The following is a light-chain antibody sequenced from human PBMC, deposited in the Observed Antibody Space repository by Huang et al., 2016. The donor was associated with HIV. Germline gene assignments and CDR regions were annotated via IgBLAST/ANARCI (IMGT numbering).Light chain of an antibody. V-gene: IGKV1D-13*01. Sequence: AVQLTQSPSSLSASVGDRDTITCRASQGINNALAWYQQKPGKVPKLLIYDASTLKSGVPSRFSGSGSGTDFTLTISSLQSEDFAVYYCQEFNNFFLTFGGGTKVEIK. CDR3: QEFNNFFLT. J-gene: IGKJ4*01. CDR2: DAS. CDR1: QGINNA.